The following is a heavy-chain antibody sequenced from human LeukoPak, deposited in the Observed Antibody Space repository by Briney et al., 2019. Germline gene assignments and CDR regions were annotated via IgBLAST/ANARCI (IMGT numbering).Heavy chain of an antibody. V-gene: IGHV3-21*01. Sequence: TGGSLRLSCAASGLTFSDYSMTWVRQAPGKGLEWVSSISSGSTYIYYADSVKGRFTISRDNTKNSLYLQMNSLRAEDTAVYYCTREGVDVFDIWGQGTMVTVSS. CDR1: GLTFSDYS. CDR2: ISSGSTYI. CDR3: TREGVDVFDI. D-gene: IGHD3-10*01. J-gene: IGHJ3*02.